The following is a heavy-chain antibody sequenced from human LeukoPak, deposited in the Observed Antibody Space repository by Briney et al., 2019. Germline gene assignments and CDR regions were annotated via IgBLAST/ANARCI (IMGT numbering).Heavy chain of an antibody. Sequence: PGGSLRLSCAASGFTFSNCGMHWVRQAPGKGLEWVAVIYDDGSKEYFADSVKGRFTISRDNSKNTVLLQMNSLRAEDTAVFYCARDFKSGYVDSWGQGTLVTVSS. J-gene: IGHJ4*02. CDR3: ARDFKSGYVDS. CDR1: GFTFSNCG. D-gene: IGHD3-3*01. V-gene: IGHV3-33*01. CDR2: IYDDGSKE.